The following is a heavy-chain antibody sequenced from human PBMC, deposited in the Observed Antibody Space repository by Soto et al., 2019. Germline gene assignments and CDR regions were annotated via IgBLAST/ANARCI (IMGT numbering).Heavy chain of an antibody. CDR2: IYHSGST. Sequence: SETLSLTCAVSGYSISSGYYWGWIRQPPGKGLEWIGSIYHSGSTYYNPSLKSRVTISVDTSKNQFSLKLSSVTAADTAVYYCATAVSGCGEGDYWGQGTLVTVSS. CDR3: ATAVSGCGEGDY. V-gene: IGHV4-38-2*01. J-gene: IGHJ4*02. CDR1: GYSISSGYY. D-gene: IGHD3-10*01.